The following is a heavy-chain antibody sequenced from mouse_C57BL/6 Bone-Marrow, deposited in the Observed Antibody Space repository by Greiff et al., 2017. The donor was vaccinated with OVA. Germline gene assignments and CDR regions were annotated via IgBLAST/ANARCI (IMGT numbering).Heavy chain of an antibody. D-gene: IGHD2-4*01. CDR1: GFTFSDYG. Sequence: EVKLVESGGGLVKPGGSLKLSCAASGFTFSDYGMHWVRQAPEKGLEWVAYISSGSSTIYYADTVKGRFTISRDNAKNTLFLQMTSLRSEDTAMYYCARLYYDYALYWYFDVGGTGTTVTVSS. CDR3: ARLYYDYALYWYFDV. CDR2: ISSGSSTI. J-gene: IGHJ1*03. V-gene: IGHV5-17*01.